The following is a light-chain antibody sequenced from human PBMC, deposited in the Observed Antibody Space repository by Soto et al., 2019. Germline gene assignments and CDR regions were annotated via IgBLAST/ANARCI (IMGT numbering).Light chain of an antibody. CDR2: EVS. Sequence: QCALTQPPSAYGSRGQSCTIACTGTISDVGYYNYVSWYQQHPGKAPKLIVYEVSKRPSGVPDRFSGSKSGNTASLTVSGLQADDEADYYCRSYAGNYNLGVFGTGTKVTVL. CDR3: RSYAGNYNLGV. J-gene: IGLJ1*01. V-gene: IGLV2-8*01. CDR1: ISDVGYYNY.